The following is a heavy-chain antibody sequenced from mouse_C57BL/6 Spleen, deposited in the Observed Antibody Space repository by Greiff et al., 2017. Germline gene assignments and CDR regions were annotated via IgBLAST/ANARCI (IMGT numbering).Heavy chain of an antibody. CDR2: INPSNGGT. D-gene: IGHD1-1*01. J-gene: IGHJ4*01. V-gene: IGHV1-53*01. Sequence: QVQLQQPGTELVKPGASVKLSCKASGYTFTSYWMHWVKQRPGQGLEWIGNINPSNGGTNYNEKFKSKATLTVDKSSSTAYMQLSSLTSADAAVYYCARGPTTVVGRGVNYYAMDYWGQGTSVTVSS. CDR1: GYTFTSYW. CDR3: ARGPTTVVGRGVNYYAMDY.